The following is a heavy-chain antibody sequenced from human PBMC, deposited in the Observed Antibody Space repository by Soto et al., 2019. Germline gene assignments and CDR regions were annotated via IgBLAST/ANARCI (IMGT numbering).Heavy chain of an antibody. Sequence: QLQLQESGSGLVKPSQTLSLTCAVSGGSISSGGYSWSWIRQPPGKGLEWIGYIYHSGSTYYNPSLKSRVTISVDRSKNQCSLKLSSVTAADTAVYYCAREFKRRTTVTTRDAFDIWGQGTMVTVSS. CDR1: GGSISSGGYS. J-gene: IGHJ3*02. V-gene: IGHV4-30-2*01. CDR3: AREFKRRTTVTTRDAFDI. CDR2: IYHSGST. D-gene: IGHD4-17*01.